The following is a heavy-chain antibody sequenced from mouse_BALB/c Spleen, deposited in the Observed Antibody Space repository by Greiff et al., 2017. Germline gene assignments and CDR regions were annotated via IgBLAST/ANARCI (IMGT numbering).Heavy chain of an antibody. CDR1: GFSLTSYG. J-gene: IGHJ3*01. CDR3: ASYMITTAWFAY. Sequence: VKLMESGPGLVAPSQSLSITCTVSGFSLTSYGVHWVRQPPGKGLEWLGVIWAGGSTNYNSALMSRLSISKDNSKSQVFLKMNSLQTDDTAMYYCASYMITTAWFAYWGQGTLVTVSA. V-gene: IGHV2-9*02. D-gene: IGHD2-4*01. CDR2: IWAGGST.